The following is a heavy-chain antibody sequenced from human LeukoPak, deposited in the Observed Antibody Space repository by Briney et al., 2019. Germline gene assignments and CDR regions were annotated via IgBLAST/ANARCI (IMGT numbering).Heavy chain of an antibody. CDR2: ISPSNGNT. D-gene: IGHD1/OR15-1a*01. CDR3: ARDSGRELEQFYFDY. J-gene: IGHJ4*02. CDR1: GYTFRSYS. Sequence: ASVKVSCKASGYTFRSYSISWVRQAPGQGLEWMGWISPSNGNTNYAQKLQDRVTMTTDTSTRTVYMELRSLRSDDTAVYYCARDSGRELEQFYFDYWGQGTLVTVSS. V-gene: IGHV1-18*01.